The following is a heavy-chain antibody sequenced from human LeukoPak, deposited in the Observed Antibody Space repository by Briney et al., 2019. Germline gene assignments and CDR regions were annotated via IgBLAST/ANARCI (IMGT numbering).Heavy chain of an antibody. V-gene: IGHV1-69*04. CDR3: ARDWEGYCVGTTCPAFDY. CDR1: GGTFNTYA. D-gene: IGHD2-2*01. Sequence: SVKVSCKASGGTFNTYAITWVRQAPGQGLEWMGRIIPILDVADSAQKFQGRVTINADKSTSTAYMELSSLRSDDTAVYFCARDWEGYCVGTTCPAFDYWGQGTLVTVSS. CDR2: IIPILDVA. J-gene: IGHJ4*02.